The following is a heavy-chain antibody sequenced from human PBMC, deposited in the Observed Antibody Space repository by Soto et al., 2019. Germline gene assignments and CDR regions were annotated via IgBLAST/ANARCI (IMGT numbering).Heavy chain of an antibody. CDR1: GFTFSSYW. V-gene: IGHV3-7*01. CDR3: ARDQSGSSSLEYYYYYYMDV. CDR2: IKQDGSEK. J-gene: IGHJ6*03. Sequence: GGSLRLSCAASGFTFSSYWMSWVRQAPGKGLEWVANIKQDGSEKYYVDSVKGRFTISRDNAKNSLYLQMNSLRAEDTAVYYCARDQSGSSSLEYYYYYYMDVWGKGTTVTVSS. D-gene: IGHD6-6*01.